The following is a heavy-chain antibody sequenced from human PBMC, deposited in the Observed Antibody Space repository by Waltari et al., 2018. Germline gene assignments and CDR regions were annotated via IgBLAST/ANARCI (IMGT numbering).Heavy chain of an antibody. J-gene: IGHJ4*02. CDR3: ARDRSSALDY. CDR1: GFTFSSYS. V-gene: IGHV3-21*01. CDR2: ISSSSSYI. Sequence: EVQLVESGGGLVKPGGSLRLSCAASGFTFSSYSMNWVRQAPGKGVEWVSSISSSSSYIYYADSVKGRFTISRDNAKNSLYLQMNSLRAEDTAVYYCARDRSSALDYWGQGTLVTVSS. D-gene: IGHD6-13*01.